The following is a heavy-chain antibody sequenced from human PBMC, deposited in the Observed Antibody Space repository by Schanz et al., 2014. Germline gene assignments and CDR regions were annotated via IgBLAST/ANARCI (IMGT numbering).Heavy chain of an antibody. CDR2: ISYDGSSK. J-gene: IGHJ3*02. V-gene: IGHV3-33*01. D-gene: IGHD3-10*01. Sequence: QVQLVESGGGVAQPGRSLRLSCAASGFTFRSYGMHWVRQAPGKGLEWVALISYDGSSKNHADSVQGRFTISRDNSKNALYLQMDSLRAEDTAVYYCARGIITMVRGGDVGAFDIWGQGTMGTVSS. CDR3: ARGIITMVRGGDVGAFDI. CDR1: GFTFRSYG.